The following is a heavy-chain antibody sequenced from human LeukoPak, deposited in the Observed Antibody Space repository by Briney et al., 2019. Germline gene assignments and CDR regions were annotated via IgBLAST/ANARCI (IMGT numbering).Heavy chain of an antibody. D-gene: IGHD6-13*01. Sequence: GGSLRLSRAASGFTFSSFAMTWVRQAPGKGLEWVSGVSESGVGTFYADSVKGRFTISRDNSKNTPYLQMNSLRAEDTAVYYCARARGIAAAGDYFDYWGQGTLVTVSS. CDR2: VSESGVGT. CDR1: GFTFSSFA. J-gene: IGHJ4*02. V-gene: IGHV3-23*01. CDR3: ARARGIAAAGDYFDY.